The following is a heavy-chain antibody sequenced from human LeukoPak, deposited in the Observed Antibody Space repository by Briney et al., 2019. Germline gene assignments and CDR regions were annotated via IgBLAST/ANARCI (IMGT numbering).Heavy chain of an antibody. CDR3: ASEVGAKGDDY. D-gene: IGHD1-26*01. Sequence: GGSLRLSCAASGFTFSDYYMSWIRQAPGKGLEWVSYISSSGSTIYYADSVKGRFAISRDNAKNSLYLQMNSLRAEGTAVYYCASEVGAKGDDYWGQGTLVTVSS. J-gene: IGHJ4*02. V-gene: IGHV3-11*04. CDR2: ISSSGSTI. CDR1: GFTFSDYY.